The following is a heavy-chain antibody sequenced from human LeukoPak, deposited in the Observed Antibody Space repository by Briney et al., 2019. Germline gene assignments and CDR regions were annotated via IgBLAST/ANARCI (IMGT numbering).Heavy chain of an antibody. CDR3: ARDGPDTAMPWPLYYYYGMDV. CDR2: INTDGSST. D-gene: IGHD5-18*01. Sequence: PGGSLRLSCAASGFTFSSYWMHWVRQAPGKGLVWVSRINTDGSSTTYADSVEGRFTISRDNAKKTLYLQMNSLRAEDTAVYYCARDGPDTAMPWPLYYYYGMDVWGQGTTVTVSS. V-gene: IGHV3-74*01. CDR1: GFTFSSYW. J-gene: IGHJ6*02.